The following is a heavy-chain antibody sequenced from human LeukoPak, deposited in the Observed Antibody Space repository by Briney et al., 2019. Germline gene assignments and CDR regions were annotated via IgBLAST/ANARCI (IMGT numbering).Heavy chain of an antibody. V-gene: IGHV3-23*01. D-gene: IGHD1-1*01. CDR2: ISGSGSRA. CDR1: GFSFGSYA. J-gene: IGHJ5*02. CDR3: GSGPVGTTVP. Sequence: GGSLRLSCAASGFSFGSYAMGWTRQAPGQGLEWVSAISGSGSRANYAESVKGRFTISRDNSKNTLYLQMHSLIAADTAVYYCGSGPVGTTVPWGQGALVTVSS.